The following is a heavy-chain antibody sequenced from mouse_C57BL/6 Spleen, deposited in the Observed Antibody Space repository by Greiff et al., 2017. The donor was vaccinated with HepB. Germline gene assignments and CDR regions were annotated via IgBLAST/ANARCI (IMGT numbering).Heavy chain of an antibody. D-gene: IGHD2-4*01. CDR3: ARDGGLRPWFAY. CDR1: GYAFTSSW. V-gene: IGHV1-82*01. CDR2: INPGDGGT. Sequence: VQLQQSGPELVKPGASVTISCKASGYAFTSSWMNWVKQRPGKGLEWIGRINPGDGGTNYNGKFKGKATLTADKSSSTAYMQLSSLTSEDSAVYYCARDGGLRPWFAYWGQGTLVTVSA. J-gene: IGHJ3*01.